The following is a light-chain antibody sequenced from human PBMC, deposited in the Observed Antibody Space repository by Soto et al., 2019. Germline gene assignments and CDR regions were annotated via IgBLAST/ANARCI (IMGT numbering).Light chain of an antibody. V-gene: IGLV1-40*01. J-gene: IGLJ2*01. CDR2: DNN. CDR3: QSFDTSLSGFVV. Sequence: QAVVTQPPSMSGAPGQRVTISCTGSSSNIGAEYDVHWYQQHPGTAPKLLIFDNNNRPSGVPDRFSGSKSDTSASLAITGLQAEDEADYYCQSFDTSLSGFVVFGGGTKLTVL. CDR1: SSNIGAEYD.